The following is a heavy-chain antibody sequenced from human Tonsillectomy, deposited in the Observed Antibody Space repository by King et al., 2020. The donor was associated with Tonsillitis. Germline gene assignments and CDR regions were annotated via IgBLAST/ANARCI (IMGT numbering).Heavy chain of an antibody. J-gene: IGHJ5*02. CDR1: GYSFTNSW. D-gene: IGHD6-13*01. CDR3: ARLIATGTGWIDP. Sequence: QLVQSGAEVKKPGESLKISCQGSGYSFTNSWIGWVRQMPGKGLEWMGIIYPGDSDPRYSRSFQGQVTISADKTISTAYLQWSTLKAPDTAMYYCARLIATGTGWIDPWGQGTLVTVSS. CDR2: IYPGDSDP. V-gene: IGHV5-51*01.